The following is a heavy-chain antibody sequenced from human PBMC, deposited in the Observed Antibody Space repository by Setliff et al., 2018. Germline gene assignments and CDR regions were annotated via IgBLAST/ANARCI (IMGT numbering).Heavy chain of an antibody. CDR1: GYTFTSYY. CDR3: ATEKFPGDWGDY. J-gene: IGHJ4*02. V-gene: IGHV1-46*01. D-gene: IGHD2-21*01. Sequence: ASVKVSCKASGYTFTSYYMHWVRQAPGQGLEWMGIINPSGGSTSYAQKFQGRVTMTTDTSTRTAYMEVTSLRSDDTAVYYCATEKFPGDWGDYWGQGTLVTAPQ. CDR2: INPSGGST.